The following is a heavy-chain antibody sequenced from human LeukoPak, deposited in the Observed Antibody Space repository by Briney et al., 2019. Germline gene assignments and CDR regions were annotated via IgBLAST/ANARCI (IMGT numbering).Heavy chain of an antibody. CDR2: ISSSSSYI. CDR1: GFTFSSYS. J-gene: IGHJ5*02. D-gene: IGHD3-9*01. V-gene: IGHV3-21*01. CDR3: ARDQRYFDWLLEDPNWFDP. Sequence: GGSLRLSCAASGFTFSSYSMNWVRQAPGKGLEWVSSISSSSSYIYYADSVKGRFTISRDNAKNSLYLQMNSLRAEDTAVYYCARDQRYFDWLLEDPNWFDPWGRGTLVTVSS.